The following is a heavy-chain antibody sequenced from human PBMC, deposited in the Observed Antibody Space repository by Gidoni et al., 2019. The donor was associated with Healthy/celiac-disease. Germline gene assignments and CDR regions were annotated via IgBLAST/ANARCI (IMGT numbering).Heavy chain of an antibody. CDR1: AGTFSSYA. CDR3: ASETPAYCGGDCYSRYFDY. CDR2: IIPIFGTA. J-gene: IGHJ4*02. D-gene: IGHD2-21*02. V-gene: IGHV1-69*01. Sequence: QVQLVQSGAEVKKPGSSVKVSCKASAGTFSSYALSWVRQAPGQGLEWMGGIIPIFGTANYAQKFQGRVTITADEATSTAYMELSSLRSEDTAVYYCASETPAYCGGDCYSRYFDYWGQGTLVTVSS.